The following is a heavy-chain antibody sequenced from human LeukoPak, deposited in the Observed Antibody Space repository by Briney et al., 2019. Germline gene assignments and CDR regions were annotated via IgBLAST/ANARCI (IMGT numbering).Heavy chain of an antibody. CDR2: ISSTGST. V-gene: IGHV4-30-4*07. D-gene: IGHD1-26*01. Sequence: PSETLSLTCAVPGDSISSGGYSWSWIRQPPGKALEWIGYISSTGSTYYNPSLKSRLSISSDTSKNQFSLNLSSVTAADTAVFYCARLGLTRDAFDIWGHGTMVTVSS. J-gene: IGHJ3*02. CDR1: GDSISSGGYS. CDR3: ARLGLTRDAFDI.